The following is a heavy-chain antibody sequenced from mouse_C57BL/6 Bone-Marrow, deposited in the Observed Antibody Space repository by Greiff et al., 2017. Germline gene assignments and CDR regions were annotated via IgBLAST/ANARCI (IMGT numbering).Heavy chain of an antibody. CDR3: ARDSSGLY. J-gene: IGHJ2*01. V-gene: IGHV14-3*01. Sequence: VQLQQSVAELVRPGASVKLSCTASGFHIKNTYMPWVKQRPEQGLEWIGRIDPANGNPKYAPKFKGKATITADTSSNTAYLQLSSLTSEDTAIYYCARDSSGLYWGQGTTLTVSS. D-gene: IGHD3-2*02. CDR2: IDPANGNP. CDR1: GFHIKNTY.